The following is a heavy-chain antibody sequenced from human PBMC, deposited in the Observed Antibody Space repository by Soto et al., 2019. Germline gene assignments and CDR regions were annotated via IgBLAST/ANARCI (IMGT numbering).Heavy chain of an antibody. J-gene: IGHJ4*02. D-gene: IGHD4-17*01. CDR1: GYSFTDYK. Sequence: QGQLLQSGAEVKKPGASVKVSCKTSGYSFTDYKLHWVRQAPGQGLEWMGWVDPNGGGSNSAQKFQGSVTMTWDTAIITADLDLTRMTTNDTATYFCATWVDYGDFEGFDFWGQGTLVTVSS. V-gene: IGHV1-2*04. CDR3: ATWVDYGDFEGFDF. CDR2: VDPNGGGS.